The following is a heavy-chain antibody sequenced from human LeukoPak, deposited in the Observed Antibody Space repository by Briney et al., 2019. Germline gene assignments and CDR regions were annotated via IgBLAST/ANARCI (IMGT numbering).Heavy chain of an antibody. Sequence: GGSLRLSCAASGFTFGGYAMSWVRQAPGRGLEWVSVISGSGGTTDYADSVKGRFTISRDNSRNTLYLQMNSLRADDTAVYTCAKDRSYYDGSGYPLDYWGQGTLVTVSS. CDR1: GFTFGGYA. CDR2: ISGSGGTT. J-gene: IGHJ4*02. CDR3: AKDRSYYDGSGYPLDY. D-gene: IGHD3-22*01. V-gene: IGHV3-23*01.